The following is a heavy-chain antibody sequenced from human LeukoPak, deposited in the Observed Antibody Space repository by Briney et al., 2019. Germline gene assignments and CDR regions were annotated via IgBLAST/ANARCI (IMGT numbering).Heavy chain of an antibody. CDR1: GGSLNSRGDH. D-gene: IGHD1-26*01. J-gene: IGHJ4*02. CDR3: ARRSGTFQKAFDY. CDR2: IHYSGSS. Sequence: PSETLSLTCTVSGGSLNSRGDHWGWIRQPPGKGLEYVGSIHYSGSSFYNPSLKSRVTISVDTSKNQFSLRLNSVTAADTAVYYCARRSGTFQKAFDYWGQGSLVTVSS. V-gene: IGHV4-39*01.